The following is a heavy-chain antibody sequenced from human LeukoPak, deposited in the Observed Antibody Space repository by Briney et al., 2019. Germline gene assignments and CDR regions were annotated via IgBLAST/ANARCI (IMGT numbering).Heavy chain of an antibody. Sequence: GSLRLSCAASGFTFSSYGMHWVRQAPGKGLEWVAVISYDGSNKYYADSVKGRFTISRDNSKNTLYLQMNSLRAEDTAVYYCAKGSSSSYFDHWGQGTLVTVSS. CDR3: AKGSSSSYFDH. CDR1: GFTFSSYG. J-gene: IGHJ4*02. CDR2: ISYDGSNK. V-gene: IGHV3-30*18. D-gene: IGHD6-13*01.